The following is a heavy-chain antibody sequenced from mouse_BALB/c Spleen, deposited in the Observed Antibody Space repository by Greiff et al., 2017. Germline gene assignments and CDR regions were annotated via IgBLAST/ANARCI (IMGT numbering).Heavy chain of an antibody. CDR3: ARQGSTMIFAY. CDR1: GFAFSSYD. J-gene: IGHJ3*01. V-gene: IGHV5-12-1*01. Sequence: EVMLVESGGGLVKPGGSLKLSCAASGFAFSSYDMSWVRQTPEKRLEWVAYISSGGGSTYYPDTVKGRFTISRDNAKNTLYLQMSSLKSEDTAMYYCARQGSTMIFAYWGQGTLVTVSA. CDR2: ISSGGGST. D-gene: IGHD2-4*01.